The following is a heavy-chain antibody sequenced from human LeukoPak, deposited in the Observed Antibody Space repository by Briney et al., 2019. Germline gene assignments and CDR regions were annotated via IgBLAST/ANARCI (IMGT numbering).Heavy chain of an antibody. J-gene: IGHJ4*02. CDR1: GYTFTSYG. CDR2: ISAYNGNT. Sequence: GASVKVSCKASGYTFTSYGISWVRQAPGQGLQWMGWISAYNGNTNYAQKLQGRVTMTTDTSTSTAYMELRSLRSDDTAVYYCARAARNYDSSGLDAPDYWGQGTLVTVSS. CDR3: ARAARNYDSSGLDAPDY. V-gene: IGHV1-18*01. D-gene: IGHD3-22*01.